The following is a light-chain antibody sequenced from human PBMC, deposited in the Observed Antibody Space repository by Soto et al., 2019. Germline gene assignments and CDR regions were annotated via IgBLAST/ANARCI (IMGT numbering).Light chain of an antibody. V-gene: IGKV3-15*01. Sequence: TVMTQCPATLSMSPGDRAALSCRASLNVATNMAWYQQKPGQAPRLLIYGASIRATGVPARFTGSGSGTEFTLTINNLQSEDFAVYYCHQYNTGLRTFGRGTRVEV. CDR2: GAS. CDR1: LNVATN. J-gene: IGKJ1*01. CDR3: HQYNTGLRT.